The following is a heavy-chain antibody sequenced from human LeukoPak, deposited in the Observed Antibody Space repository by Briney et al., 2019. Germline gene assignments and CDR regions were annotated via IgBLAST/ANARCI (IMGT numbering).Heavy chain of an antibody. Sequence: GGSLGLSCAASGFTFSSYAMSWVRQAPGKGLEWVSAISGSGGSTYYADSVKGRFTISRDNSKNTLYLQMNSLRAEDTAVYHCAKAYSSGWPGWFDPWGQGTLVTVSS. CDR3: AKAYSSGWPGWFDP. CDR1: GFTFSSYA. D-gene: IGHD6-19*01. J-gene: IGHJ5*02. V-gene: IGHV3-23*01. CDR2: ISGSGGST.